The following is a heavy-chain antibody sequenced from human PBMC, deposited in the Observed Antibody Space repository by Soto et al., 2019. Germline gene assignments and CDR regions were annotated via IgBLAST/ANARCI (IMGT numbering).Heavy chain of an antibody. CDR3: ARALHGDGMDV. V-gene: IGHV1-2*04. D-gene: IGHD3-16*01. Sequence: ASVKGSFKASGYTFTGYYMHWLRQAPGQGLEWMGWINPNSGGTNYAQKFQGWVTMTRDTSISTAYMELNRLRSDDTAVYYCARALHGDGMDVWGQGTTVTVSS. CDR1: GYTFTGYY. J-gene: IGHJ6*02. CDR2: INPNSGGT.